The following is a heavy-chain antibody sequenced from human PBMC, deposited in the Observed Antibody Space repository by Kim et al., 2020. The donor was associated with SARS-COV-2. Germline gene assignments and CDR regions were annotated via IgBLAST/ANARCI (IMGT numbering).Heavy chain of an antibody. CDR1: GYTFTSYY. D-gene: IGHD5-12*01. J-gene: IGHJ4*02. CDR2: INPSGGST. CDR3: ARDRGGYSGYDSVDY. V-gene: IGHV1-46*01. Sequence: ASVKVSCKASGYTFTSYYMHWVRQAPGQGLEWMGIINPSGGSTSYAQKFQGRVTMTRDTSTSTVYMELSSLRSEDTAVYYCARDRGGYSGYDSVDYWGQGTLVTVSS.